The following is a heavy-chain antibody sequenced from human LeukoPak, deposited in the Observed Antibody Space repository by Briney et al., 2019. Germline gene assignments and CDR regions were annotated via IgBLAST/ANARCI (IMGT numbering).Heavy chain of an antibody. CDR1: GFTFSTYN. V-gene: IGHV3-21*04. CDR2: ISSSSSYI. Sequence: GGSLRLSCSASGFTFSTYNMNWVRQAPGKGLEWVSSISSSSSYIYYADSLKGRFTISRDNAKNSLYLQMNSLRAEDTAVYYCARVTYPGSWFDPWGQGTLVTVSS. J-gene: IGHJ5*02. D-gene: IGHD3-16*01. CDR3: ARVTYPGSWFDP.